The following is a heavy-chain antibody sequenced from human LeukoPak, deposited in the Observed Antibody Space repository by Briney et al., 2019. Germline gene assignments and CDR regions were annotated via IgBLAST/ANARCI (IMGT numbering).Heavy chain of an antibody. CDR3: ARDLYTYYYDSSGYPPHSPFDY. CDR2: ISAYNGNT. CDR1: GYTFTSYG. Sequence: ASVKVSCKASGYTFTSYGISWVRQAPGQGLEWMGWISAYNGNTNYAQKLQGRVTMTTDTSTSTAYMELRSLRSDDTAVYYCARDLYTYYYDSSGYPPHSPFDYWGQGTLVTVSS. J-gene: IGHJ4*02. D-gene: IGHD3-22*01. V-gene: IGHV1-18*01.